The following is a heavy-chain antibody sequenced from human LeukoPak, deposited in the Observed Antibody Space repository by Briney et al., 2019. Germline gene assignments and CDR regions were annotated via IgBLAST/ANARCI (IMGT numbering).Heavy chain of an antibody. V-gene: IGHV3-21*01. D-gene: IGHD3-10*01. CDR1: GFTFSSYT. CDR3: AREGLYSGSASSDLDY. CDR2: ISNSGSYI. J-gene: IGHJ4*02. Sequence: GGSLRLSCAASGFTFSSYTLDWVRQTPGKGLEWVSSISNSGSYIYYADSVKGRFTISRDNAENSLHLQMNSLRAEDTALYHCAREGLYSGSASSDLDYWGQGTLVTVSS.